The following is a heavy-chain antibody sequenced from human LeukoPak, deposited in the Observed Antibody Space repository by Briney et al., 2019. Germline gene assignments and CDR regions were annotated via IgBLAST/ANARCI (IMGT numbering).Heavy chain of an antibody. CDR1: GGSISSYY. Sequence: SETLSLTCTVSGGSISSYYWSWIRQPPGKGLEWIGYIYYSGSTNYNPSLKSRVTISVDTSKNQFSLKLSSLTAADTAVYYCARDLEPGPKPDTAMVSYYYYGMDVWGQGTTVTVSS. V-gene: IGHV4-59*01. J-gene: IGHJ6*02. CDR2: IYYSGST. D-gene: IGHD5-18*01. CDR3: ARDLEPGPKPDTAMVSYYYYGMDV.